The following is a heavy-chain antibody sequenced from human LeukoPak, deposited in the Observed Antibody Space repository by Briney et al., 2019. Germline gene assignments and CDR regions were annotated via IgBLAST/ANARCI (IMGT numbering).Heavy chain of an antibody. Sequence: GGSLRLSCAASGFAFSRHAMNWVRQAPGKGLEWVSGISGSAGSTYYADSVKGRFTISRDNSKNTLFLQMNSLRAEDTAVYYCARCTVELWYHRGLDVWGRGTTVTVSS. J-gene: IGHJ6*02. V-gene: IGHV3-23*01. CDR2: ISGSAGST. CDR1: GFAFSRHA. CDR3: ARCTVELWYHRGLDV. D-gene: IGHD2-21*01.